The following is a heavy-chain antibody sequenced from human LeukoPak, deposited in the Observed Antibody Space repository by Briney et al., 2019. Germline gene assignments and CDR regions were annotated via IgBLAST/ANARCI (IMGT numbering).Heavy chain of an antibody. D-gene: IGHD3-10*01. V-gene: IGHV4-34*01. CDR2: INHSGST. CDR3: ARPGSGSCGVDFDY. J-gene: IGHJ4*02. Sequence: SETLSLTCAVYGGSFSGYYWSWIRQPPGKGLEWIGEINHSGSTNYNPSLKSRVTISVDTSKNQFSLELSSVTAADTAVYYCARPGSGSCGVDFDYWGQGTLITVSS. CDR1: GGSFSGYY.